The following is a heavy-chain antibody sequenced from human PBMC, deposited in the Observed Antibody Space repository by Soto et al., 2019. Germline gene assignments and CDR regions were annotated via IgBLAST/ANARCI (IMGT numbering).Heavy chain of an antibody. CDR2: ISGSGGST. Sequence: EVQLLESGGGLVQPGGSLRLSCAASGFTFSSYAMSWVRQAPGKGLEWVSAISGSGGSTYYADSVKGRFTISRDNSKNTLXXXXXXXXXXXXXXXXXXXXXXXXPXXIYYFDYWGQGTLVTVSS. D-gene: IGHD3-3*02. J-gene: IGHJ4*02. V-gene: IGHV3-23*01. CDR1: GFTFSSYA. CDR3: XXXXXXXPXXIYYFDY.